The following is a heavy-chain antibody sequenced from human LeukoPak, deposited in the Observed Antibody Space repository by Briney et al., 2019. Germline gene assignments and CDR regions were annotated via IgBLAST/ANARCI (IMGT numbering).Heavy chain of an antibody. CDR3: ARGVSGSYDY. CDR1: GCNVSNNY. Sequence: PGGSLRLSCAASGCNVSNNYMNWVRQAPGKGLEWVANIKQDGSEKYYVDSVKGRFTISRDNAKNSLYVQMNSLRAEDTAVYYCARGVSGSYDYWGQGTLVTVSS. D-gene: IGHD1-26*01. CDR2: IKQDGSEK. V-gene: IGHV3-7*05. J-gene: IGHJ4*02.